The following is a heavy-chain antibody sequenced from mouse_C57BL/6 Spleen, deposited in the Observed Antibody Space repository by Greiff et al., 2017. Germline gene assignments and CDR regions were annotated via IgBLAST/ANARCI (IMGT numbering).Heavy chain of an antibody. J-gene: IGHJ2*01. V-gene: IGHV1-64*01. Sequence: QVQLKQPGAELVKPGASVKLSCKASGYTFTSYWMHWVKQRPGQGLEWIGMIHPNSGSTNYNEKFKSKATLTVDKSSSTAYMQLSSLTSEDSAVYYCASAYYGDGGNFDYWGQGTTLTVSS. CDR1: GYTFTSYW. CDR2: IHPNSGST. D-gene: IGHD2-13*01. CDR3: ASAYYGDGGNFDY.